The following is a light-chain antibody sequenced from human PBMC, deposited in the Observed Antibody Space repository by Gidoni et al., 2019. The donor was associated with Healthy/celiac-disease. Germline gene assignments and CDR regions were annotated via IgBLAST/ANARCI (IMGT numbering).Light chain of an antibody. Sequence: DIQMTKSRSSLSASVGDRVTITCRAGQSISSYLNWYQQKPVEAPKLLIYSASSLESGVPSRFSGSGSGTDFTLTISSLQPEDFATYYCQQSHSTPPTFGQGTKVEIK. J-gene: IGKJ1*01. CDR2: SAS. V-gene: IGKV1-39*01. CDR3: QQSHSTPPT. CDR1: QSISSY.